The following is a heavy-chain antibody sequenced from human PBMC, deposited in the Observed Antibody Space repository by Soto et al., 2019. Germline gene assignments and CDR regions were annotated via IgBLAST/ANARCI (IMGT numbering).Heavy chain of an antibody. Sequence: SVKVSCKASGGTFSSYAISWVRQAPGQGLEWMGGIIPIFGTANYAQKFQGRVTITADESTSTAYMELSSLRSEDTAVYYCARGEPDSGDDIPHYYYYGMDVWGQGTTVTVSS. CDR2: IIPIFGTA. CDR3: ARGEPDSGDDIPHYYYYGMDV. D-gene: IGHD5-12*01. CDR1: GGTFSSYA. V-gene: IGHV1-69*13. J-gene: IGHJ6*02.